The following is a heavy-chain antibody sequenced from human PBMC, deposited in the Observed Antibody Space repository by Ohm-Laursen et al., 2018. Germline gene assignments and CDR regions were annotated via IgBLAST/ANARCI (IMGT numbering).Heavy chain of an antibody. CDR1: GFTFGNYA. V-gene: IGHV3-9*01. Sequence: SLRLSCTASGFTFGNYAMHWVRQAPGKGLEWVATINWNSGDIGYGDSVKGRFTISRDNARSSLDLQMNSLRVEDTALYYCAKDIWPWVFRPGGYYYYGMDVWGQGTMVTVSS. D-gene: IGHD3-10*01. CDR2: INWNSGDI. CDR3: AKDIWPWVFRPGGYYYYGMDV. J-gene: IGHJ6*02.